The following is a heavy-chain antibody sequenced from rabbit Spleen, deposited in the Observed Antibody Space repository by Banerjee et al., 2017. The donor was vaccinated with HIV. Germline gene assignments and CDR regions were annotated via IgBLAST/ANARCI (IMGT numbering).Heavy chain of an antibody. D-gene: IGHD2-1*01. J-gene: IGHJ4*01. Sequence: QEQLEESGGDLVKPGASLTLTCTASGFSFSSSYWICWVRQAPGKGLEWIACIYADSGGTTYYASWAKGRFTISKTSSTTVTLQMTSLTAADTATYFCARDLDGDNADNLWGPGTLVTVS. CDR2: IYADSGGTT. CDR1: GFSFSSSYW. CDR3: ARDLDGDNADNL. V-gene: IGHV1S45*01.